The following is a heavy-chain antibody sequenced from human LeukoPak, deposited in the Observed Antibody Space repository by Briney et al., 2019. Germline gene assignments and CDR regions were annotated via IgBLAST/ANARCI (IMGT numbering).Heavy chain of an antibody. Sequence: PGGSLRLSCAASGFTFSSYAMTWVRQAPGKGLEWVSTISGSGASTYYADSVKGRFTISRDNSKNTLYLQMNSLRAEDTAVYFCAKGGRFQLLFLDYWGQGILVTVS. CDR1: GFTFSSYA. CDR3: AKGGRFQLLFLDY. CDR2: ISGSGAST. V-gene: IGHV3-23*01. D-gene: IGHD2-2*01. J-gene: IGHJ4*02.